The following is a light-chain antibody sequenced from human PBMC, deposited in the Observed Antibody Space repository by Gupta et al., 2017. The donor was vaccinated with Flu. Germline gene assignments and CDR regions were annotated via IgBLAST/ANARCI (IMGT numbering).Light chain of an antibody. Sequence: SITISCTGTSSDVGGYNYVSWYQQNPGKAPKLMIYDVSNRPAGVSNRFSGSKSGNTASLTISGLQAEDEADYYCSSYTSSSTGVFGTGTKVTVL. CDR3: SSYTSSSTGV. V-gene: IGLV2-14*04. CDR2: DVS. J-gene: IGLJ1*01. CDR1: SSDVGGYNY.